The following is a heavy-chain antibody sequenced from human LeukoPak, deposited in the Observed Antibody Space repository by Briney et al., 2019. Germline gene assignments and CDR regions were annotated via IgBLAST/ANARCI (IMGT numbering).Heavy chain of an antibody. CDR2: IGGPAET. CDR1: GFSFDVHA. CDR3: AKDWTSHNGVYDCLDF. V-gene: IGHV3-23*01. J-gene: IGHJ4*02. D-gene: IGHD3-16*01. Sequence: GGSLRLSCAASGFSFDVHAMTWVRQAPGKGPEWVATIGGPAETFYAASVKGRFTISRDNTRYTLYLQMNRLRAEDSALYYCAKDWTSHNGVYDCLDFWGQGTQVTVSS.